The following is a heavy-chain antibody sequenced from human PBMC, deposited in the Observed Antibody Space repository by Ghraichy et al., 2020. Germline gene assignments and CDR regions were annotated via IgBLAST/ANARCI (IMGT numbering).Heavy chain of an antibody. CDR3: ATSGWGARLGY. D-gene: IGHD6-19*01. V-gene: IGHV3-74*01. CDR1: GFTFSSYW. Sequence: GGSLRLSCAASGFTFSSYWMHWVRQAPGKGLVWVSRINSDGSSTSYADSVKGRFTISRANAKNTLYLQMNSLRAEDTAVYYGATSGWGARLGYWGQGTLVTVSS. J-gene: IGHJ4*02. CDR2: INSDGSST.